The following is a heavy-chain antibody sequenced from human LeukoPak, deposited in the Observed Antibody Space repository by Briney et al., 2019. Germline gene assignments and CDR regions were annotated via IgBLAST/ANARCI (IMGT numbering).Heavy chain of an antibody. CDR3: ARTYYYGSGSYYGDN. J-gene: IGHJ4*02. D-gene: IGHD3-10*01. V-gene: IGHV5-51*01. CDR1: GYSFNSYW. Sequence: GESLKISCKGSGYSFNSYWIGWVRQTPGKGLEWMGIIDPGDSDTRYSPSFQGQVTISVDKSISTAYLQWSSLKASDTAMYYCARTYYYGSGSYYGDNWGQGTLVTVSS. CDR2: IDPGDSDT.